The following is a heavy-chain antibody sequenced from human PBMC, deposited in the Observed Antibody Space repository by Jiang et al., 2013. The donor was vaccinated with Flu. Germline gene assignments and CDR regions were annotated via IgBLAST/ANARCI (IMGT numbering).Heavy chain of an antibody. J-gene: IGHJ4*02. CDR2: TYYRSKWYN. V-gene: IGHV6-1*01. D-gene: IGHD3-16*01. CDR3: ARYYDDNGGYFDY. CDR1: GDSVSTNSAA. Sequence: SQTLSLTCAISGDSVSTNSAAWNWIRQSPSRGLEWLGRTYYRSKWYNDYAVSVKSRITFSPDTSKNQFSLHLNSVTPEDTAVYYRARYYDDNGGYFDYWGQGTLVTVSS.